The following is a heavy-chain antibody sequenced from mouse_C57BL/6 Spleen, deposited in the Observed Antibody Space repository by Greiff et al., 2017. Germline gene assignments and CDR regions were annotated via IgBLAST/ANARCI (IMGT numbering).Heavy chain of an antibody. Sequence: QVHVKQSGPGLVAPSQSLSITCTVSGFSLTSYGVHWVRQPPGKGLEWLVVIWSDGSTTYNSAIKSRLRMIKDNYKSQVFLKMNRLQTDVTALYYCARHGYDYVDLDYAMDYWGQGTSVTVSS. D-gene: IGHD1-1*01. CDR3: ARHGYDYVDLDYAMDY. J-gene: IGHJ4*01. V-gene: IGHV2-6-1*01. CDR2: IWSDGST. CDR1: GFSLTSYG.